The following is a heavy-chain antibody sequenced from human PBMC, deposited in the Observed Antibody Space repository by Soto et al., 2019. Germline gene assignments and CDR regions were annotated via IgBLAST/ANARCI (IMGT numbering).Heavy chain of an antibody. Sequence: EVQLLESGGGLVQPGGSLRLSCAASGFTFSSYAMSWVRQAPGKGLEWVSAISGSGGSTYYADSVKGRFTISRDNSKNTLDKQMNSPRAEHTAVYYCAKGGVWYGLKYYFDFWGQGTLVTVSS. D-gene: IGHD6-13*01. CDR3: AKGGVWYGLKYYFDF. CDR1: GFTFSSYA. J-gene: IGHJ4*02. V-gene: IGHV3-23*01. CDR2: ISGSGGST.